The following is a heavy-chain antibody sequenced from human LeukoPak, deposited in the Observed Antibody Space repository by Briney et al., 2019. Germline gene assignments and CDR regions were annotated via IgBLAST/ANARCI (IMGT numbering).Heavy chain of an antibody. CDR1: GFTFSSHG. CDR2: ISGSGDYT. Sequence: GGTLRLSCAASGFTFSSHGMSWVRQAPGKGLEWVSTISGSGDYTYYADSVKGRFTISRDNAKNSLYLQMNSLRAEDTAVYYCARDGKEMATIGVFDYWGQGTLVTVSS. D-gene: IGHD5-24*01. V-gene: IGHV3-21*01. CDR3: ARDGKEMATIGVFDY. J-gene: IGHJ4*02.